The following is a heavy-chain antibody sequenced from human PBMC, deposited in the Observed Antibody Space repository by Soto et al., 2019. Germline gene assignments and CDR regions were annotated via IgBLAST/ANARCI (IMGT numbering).Heavy chain of an antibody. CDR3: TTDSFSTIIIVRFDY. D-gene: IGHD3-22*01. Sequence: GSLRLSCAASGFTFSNAWINWVRQAPGKGLEWVGRIKSKTDGGTTDYAEPVKGRFAISRDDSNNMVYLQMNSLKIEDTAVYYCTTDSFSTIIIVRFDYWGHGTLVTVSS. CDR2: IKSKTDGGTT. V-gene: IGHV3-15*07. J-gene: IGHJ4*01. CDR1: GFTFSNAW.